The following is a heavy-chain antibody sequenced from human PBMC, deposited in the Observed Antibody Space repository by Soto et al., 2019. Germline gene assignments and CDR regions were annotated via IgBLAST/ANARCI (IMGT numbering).Heavy chain of an antibody. V-gene: IGHV1-24*01. Sequence: ASVKVSCKVSGYSFREMSMHWVRQTPHRGRAWMGSFDVDDCQTMYAQKFQGRATMTEDKSADTAYMELSSLRSDDTAVYYCGIQGAKGHLDYWGQGSRVTVSS. D-gene: IGHD3-16*01. CDR2: FDVDDCQT. J-gene: IGHJ4*02. CDR1: GYSFREMS. CDR3: GIQGAKGHLDY.